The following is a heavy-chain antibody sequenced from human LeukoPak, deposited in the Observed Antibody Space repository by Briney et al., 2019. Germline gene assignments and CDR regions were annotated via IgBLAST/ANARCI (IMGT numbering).Heavy chain of an antibody. CDR2: IAPSDSYT. CDR3: ARHRDCSSGACYPDY. Sequence: PGESLRISCKGSGYTFTSHWISWVRQMPGKGLEWMGRIAPSDSYTNYRPSFQGHVTISADKSISTAYLQWSSLKASYTAMYYCARHRDCSSGACYPDYWGQGTLVTVSS. D-gene: IGHD2-15*01. J-gene: IGHJ4*02. CDR1: GYTFTSHW. V-gene: IGHV5-10-1*01.